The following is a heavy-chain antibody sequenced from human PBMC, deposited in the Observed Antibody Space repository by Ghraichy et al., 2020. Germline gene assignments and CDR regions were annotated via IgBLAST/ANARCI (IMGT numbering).Heavy chain of an antibody. Sequence: SETLSLTCTVSGGSVSSGSYYWSWIRQPPGKGLEWIGFISYSGSTNYNPSLSSRVIISLDTSKNQFSLKLSSVTAADTAVYYCARAPVDTVLFYYWGQGTLVTVSS. J-gene: IGHJ4*02. V-gene: IGHV4-61*01. CDR3: ARAPVDTVLFYY. D-gene: IGHD5-18*01. CDR1: GGSVSSGSYY. CDR2: ISYSGST.